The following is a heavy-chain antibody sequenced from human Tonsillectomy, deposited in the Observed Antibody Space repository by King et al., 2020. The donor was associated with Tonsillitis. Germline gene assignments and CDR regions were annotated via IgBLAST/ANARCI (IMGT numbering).Heavy chain of an antibody. J-gene: IGHJ4*02. Sequence: VQLVESGGGLVQPGGSLRLSCAASGFTFSSYAMSWVRQAPGKGLEWVSAMSGRGGRTYYADSVKGRFTIPRDNSKNTLYLQMNSLRAEDTAVYYCARATMKVVVIMWGQGTLVTVSS. CDR1: GFTFSSYA. D-gene: IGHD3-22*01. CDR2: MSGRGGRT. CDR3: ARATMKVVVIM. V-gene: IGHV3-23*04.